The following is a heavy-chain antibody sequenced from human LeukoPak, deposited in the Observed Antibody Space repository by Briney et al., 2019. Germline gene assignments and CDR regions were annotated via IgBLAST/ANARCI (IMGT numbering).Heavy chain of an antibody. V-gene: IGHV4-59*08. D-gene: IGHD3-9*01. CDR3: ASRITIFERGPAAPFDP. CDR1: GGSISSYY. CDR2: IYYNGST. Sequence: SETLSLTCTVSGGSISSYYWSWIRQPPGKGLEWIGYIYYNGSTNYNPSLKSRVTISVDTSKNQFSLKLSSVTAADTAVYYCASRITIFERGPAAPFDPWGQGTLATVSS. J-gene: IGHJ5*02.